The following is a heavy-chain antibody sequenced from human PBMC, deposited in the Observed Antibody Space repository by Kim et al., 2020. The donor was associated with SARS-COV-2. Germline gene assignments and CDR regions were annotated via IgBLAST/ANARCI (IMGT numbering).Heavy chain of an antibody. Sequence: TNYDPSLKSRVTISVDKPSNQFSLKLSSVTAADTAVYYCARARSLFVFDYWGQGTLVTVSS. CDR3: ARARSLFVFDY. D-gene: IGHD2-21*01. CDR2: T. J-gene: IGHJ4*02. V-gene: IGHV4-4*02.